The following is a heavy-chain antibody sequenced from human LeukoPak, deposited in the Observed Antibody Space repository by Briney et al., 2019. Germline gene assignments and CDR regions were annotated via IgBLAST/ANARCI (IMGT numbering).Heavy chain of an antibody. Sequence: GASLRLSCAVSGFTFSTYAMSWVRRAPGKGLEWVSAISGSGDSTYYADSVKGRFTISRDNSKNTLYLQMNSLKAEDTAVYYCAKDVAAAGTEYFQHWGLGTLVTVSS. CDR2: ISGSGDST. D-gene: IGHD6-13*01. CDR3: AKDVAAAGTEYFQH. V-gene: IGHV3-23*01. CDR1: GFTFSTYA. J-gene: IGHJ1*01.